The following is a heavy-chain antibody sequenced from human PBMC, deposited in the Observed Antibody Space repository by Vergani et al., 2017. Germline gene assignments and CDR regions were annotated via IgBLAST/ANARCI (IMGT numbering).Heavy chain of an antibody. Sequence: QVQLQQWGAGLLKPSETLSLTCAVYGGSFSGYYWSWIRQPPGTGLEWIGEINHSGSTNYNPTLKSRVTISVDTSKNQFTLKLSTVTAADTAVYYCAKVRGRARRGWAYFDYWGQGTLVTVSS. CDR3: AKVRGRARRGWAYFDY. CDR1: GGSFSGYY. V-gene: IGHV4-34*01. D-gene: IGHD6-13*01. J-gene: IGHJ4*02. CDR2: INHSGST.